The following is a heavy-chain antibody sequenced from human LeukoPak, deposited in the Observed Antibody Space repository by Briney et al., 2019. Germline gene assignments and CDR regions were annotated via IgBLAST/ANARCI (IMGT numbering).Heavy chain of an antibody. CDR1: GFTFSSYE. CDR2: ISYNSDTI. J-gene: IGHJ2*01. Sequence: GGSLRLSCAAPGFTFSSYEMNWVRHAPGKGLEWVSGISYNSDTIAYADSVKGRFTISRDNAKNSLYLQMNSLRAEDTALYYCAKDYCGGDCYSGWYFDLWGRGTLVTVSS. D-gene: IGHD2-21*02. V-gene: IGHV3-9*01. CDR3: AKDYCGGDCYSGWYFDL.